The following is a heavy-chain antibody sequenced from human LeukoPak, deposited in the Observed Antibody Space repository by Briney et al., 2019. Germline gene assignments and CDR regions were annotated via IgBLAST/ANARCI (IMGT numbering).Heavy chain of an antibody. Sequence: SQTLSLTCTVSGGSISSGDCYWSWIRQPPGKGLEWIGYIYYSGSTYYNPSLKSRVTISVDTSKNQFSLKLSSVTAADTAVYYCARAPVVPAYNWFDPWGQGTLVTVSS. CDR1: GGSISSGDCY. CDR3: ARAPVVPAYNWFDP. CDR2: IYYSGST. J-gene: IGHJ5*02. D-gene: IGHD2-2*01. V-gene: IGHV4-30-4*08.